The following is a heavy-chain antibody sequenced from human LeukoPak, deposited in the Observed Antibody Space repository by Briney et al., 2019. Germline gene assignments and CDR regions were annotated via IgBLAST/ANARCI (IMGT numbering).Heavy chain of an antibody. V-gene: IGHV3-23*01. CDR3: TKAGPYYYDS. J-gene: IGHJ4*02. CDR2: ISGSGDTT. Sequence: PGGSLRLSCVASGFTLSNSAMSWVSQTPEKGLECISSISGSGDTTYYTESVRGRFTFSRDNSKNTFYLQMNSLRVEDTAVYYCTKAGPYYYDSWGQGILVTVSS. CDR1: GFTLSNSA.